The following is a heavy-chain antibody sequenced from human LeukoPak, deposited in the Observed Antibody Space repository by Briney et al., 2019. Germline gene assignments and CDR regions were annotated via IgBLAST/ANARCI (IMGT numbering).Heavy chain of an antibody. J-gene: IGHJ3*02. CDR2: IYHSGST. Sequence: SDTLSLNCTVSGYSFSSCYYWGWIRQPPLKWLEWLGRIYHSGSTYYNPSLKSRVTISVDTSKNQFSLKLSSVTAADTAVYYCARHKYSYGYDAFDIWGQGTMVTVSS. CDR1: GYSFSSCYY. V-gene: IGHV4-38-2*02. CDR3: ARHKYSYGYDAFDI. D-gene: IGHD3-16*01.